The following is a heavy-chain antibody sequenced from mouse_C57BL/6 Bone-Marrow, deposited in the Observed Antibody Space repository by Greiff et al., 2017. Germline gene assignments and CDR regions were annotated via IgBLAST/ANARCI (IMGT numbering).Heavy chain of an antibody. Sequence: VQLQQPGAELVKPGASVKMSCKASGYTFTSYWITWVKQRPGQGLEWIGDIYPGSGSTNYNAKFKSKATLTVDTSSSTAYMQLSSLTSEDSAVYYCAREGPWYFDVWGTGTTVTVSS. J-gene: IGHJ1*03. D-gene: IGHD3-3*01. V-gene: IGHV1-55*01. CDR3: AREGPWYFDV. CDR1: GYTFTSYW. CDR2: IYPGSGST.